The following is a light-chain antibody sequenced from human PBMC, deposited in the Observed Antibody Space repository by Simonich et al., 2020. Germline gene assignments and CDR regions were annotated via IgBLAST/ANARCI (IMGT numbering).Light chain of an antibody. V-gene: IGLV6-57*01. Sequence: NFMLTQPHSVSESPGKTVTISCTRISGSIASNYVQWYQQRPGSSPTTVIYEDNHRPSGVPDLFSGSIDSSSNSASLTISGLKTEDEADYYCQSYDSSNQVFGGGTKLTVL. J-gene: IGLJ2*01. CDR1: SGSIASNY. CDR2: EDN. CDR3: QSYDSSNQV.